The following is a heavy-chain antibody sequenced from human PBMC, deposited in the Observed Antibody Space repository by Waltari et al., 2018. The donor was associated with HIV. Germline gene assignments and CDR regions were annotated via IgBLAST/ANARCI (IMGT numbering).Heavy chain of an antibody. Sequence: HVQLQESGPGLVKPSETLSLTCVVSGSSISGAYYWGWIRQSPGKGLRWIGSIHHSGRTYHNPSLKSRVTISVDASKSQFSLKLTSATAADTAIYYCARVRITLIVAGPFDMWGQGTLVTVSS. D-gene: IGHD3-22*01. CDR1: GSSISGAYY. CDR2: IHHSGRT. CDR3: ARVRITLIVAGPFDM. V-gene: IGHV4-38-2*01. J-gene: IGHJ3*02.